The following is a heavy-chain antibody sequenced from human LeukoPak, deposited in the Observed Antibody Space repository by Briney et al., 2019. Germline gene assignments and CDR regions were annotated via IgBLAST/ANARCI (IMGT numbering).Heavy chain of an antibody. D-gene: IGHD2/OR15-2a*01. CDR3: ARDKALTTSYGMDV. V-gene: IGHV1-3*04. CDR2: INTDNGNR. Sequence: ASVKVSCKASGYTFTNYAIHWVRQAPGQGLEWMGWINTDNGNRKYAQKLQGRVTITSDTSANTVNMELTSLRSEDTAVYFCARDKALTTSYGMDVWGQGTTVTVSS. J-gene: IGHJ6*02. CDR1: GYTFTNYA.